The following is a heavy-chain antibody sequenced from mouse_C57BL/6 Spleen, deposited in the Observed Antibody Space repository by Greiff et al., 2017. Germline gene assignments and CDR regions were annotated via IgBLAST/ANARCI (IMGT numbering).Heavy chain of an antibody. CDR2: IYPRSGNT. CDR1: GYTFTSYG. V-gene: IGHV1-81*01. J-gene: IGHJ2*01. Sequence: QVQLKESGAELARPGASVKLSCKASGYTFTSYGISWVKQRTGQGLEWIGEIYPRSGNTYYNEKFKGQATLTADKSSSTAYMELRSLTSEDSAVYFCAILGGDYFDYWGQGTTLTVSS. D-gene: IGHD3-1*01. CDR3: AILGGDYFDY.